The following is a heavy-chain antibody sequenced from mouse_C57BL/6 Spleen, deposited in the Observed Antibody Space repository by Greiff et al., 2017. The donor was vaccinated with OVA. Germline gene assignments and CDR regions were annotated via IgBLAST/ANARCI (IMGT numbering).Heavy chain of an antibody. CDR3: ARAVTTVPYWYFDV. CDR1: GYTFTGYW. Sequence: QVQLKQSGAELMKPGASVKLSCKATGYTFTGYWIEWVKQRPGHGLEWIGEILPGSGSTNYNEKFKGKATFTADTSSNTAYMQLSSLKTEDSAIXYCARAVTTVPYWYFDVWGTGTTVTVSS. D-gene: IGHD1-1*01. CDR2: ILPGSGST. J-gene: IGHJ1*03. V-gene: IGHV1-9*01.